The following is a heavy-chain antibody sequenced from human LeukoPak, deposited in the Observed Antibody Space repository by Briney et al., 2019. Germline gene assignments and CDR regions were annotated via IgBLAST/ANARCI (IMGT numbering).Heavy chain of an antibody. D-gene: IGHD5-18*01. CDR1: GFSVSDNY. Sequence: PGGSLRLSCEASGFSVSDNYMNRVRQAPGKGLEWVSVIYSGSNTNYADSVKGRFTISRDNSKNTLFLQMNSLRAEDTAIYFCARDLYSYGPFDSWGQGTLVTVSS. J-gene: IGHJ4*02. CDR3: ARDLYSYGPFDS. V-gene: IGHV3-66*01. CDR2: IYSGSNT.